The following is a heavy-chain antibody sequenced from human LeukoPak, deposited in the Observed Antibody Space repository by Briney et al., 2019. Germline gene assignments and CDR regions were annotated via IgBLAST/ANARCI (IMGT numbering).Heavy chain of an antibody. D-gene: IGHD3-9*01. J-gene: IGHJ4*02. CDR2: IYYSGNT. V-gene: IGHV4-31*03. CDR1: GGSIRGGGYY. CDR3: ARDTPWGYFD. Sequence: SETLSLTCTVSGGSIRGGGYYWSWIRRHPGKGLEWIGYIYYSGNTYYNPSLKSRVTISVDTSKNQFSLKLSSVTAADTAVYYCARDTPWGYFDWGQGTLVTVSS.